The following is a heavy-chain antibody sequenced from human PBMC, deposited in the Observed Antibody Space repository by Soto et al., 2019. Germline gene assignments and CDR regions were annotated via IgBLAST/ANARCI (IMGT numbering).Heavy chain of an antibody. CDR2: IYFTGST. V-gene: IGHV4-31*03. J-gene: IGHJ4*02. D-gene: IGHD3-22*01. CDR1: GGSISSRDYY. Sequence: QVQLQESGPGLVKPSQTLSLTCSVSGGSISSRDYYWSWIRQHPGKGLEWIGYIYFTGSTYYNPSLESRVTMSVDTSKNQLSLKLSSVTAADTAVYYCARSPWDYYDSSGHYYFDYWGQGTLVTVSS. CDR3: ARSPWDYYDSSGHYYFDY.